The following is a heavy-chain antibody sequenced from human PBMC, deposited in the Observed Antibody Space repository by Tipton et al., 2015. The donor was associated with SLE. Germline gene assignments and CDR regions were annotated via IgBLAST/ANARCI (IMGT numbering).Heavy chain of an antibody. D-gene: IGHD6-13*01. J-gene: IGHJ3*02. V-gene: IGHV4-39*07. CDR2: INHSGST. CDR1: GGSISSSSYY. CDR3: ARRPVPYSSSWVDAFDI. Sequence: TLSLTCTVSGGSISSSSYYWGWIRQPPGNGLEWIGEINHSGSTNYNPSLKSRVTISVDTSKNQFSLKLSSVTAADTAVYYCARRPVPYSSSWVDAFDIWGQGTMVTVSS.